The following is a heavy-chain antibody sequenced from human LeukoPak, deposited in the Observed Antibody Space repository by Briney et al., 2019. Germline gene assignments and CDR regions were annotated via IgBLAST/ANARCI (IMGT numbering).Heavy chain of an antibody. CDR1: GFTFSNAW. Sequence: GGSLRLSCAASGFTFSNAWMSWVRQAPGKGLEWVGRIKSKTDGGTTDYAAPVKGRFTISRDDSKNTLYLQMNSLKTEDTAVYYCTTGLILWWRSFFDYWGQGTLVTVSS. CDR2: IKSKTDGGTT. J-gene: IGHJ4*02. D-gene: IGHD2-21*01. V-gene: IGHV3-15*01. CDR3: TTGLILWWRSFFDY.